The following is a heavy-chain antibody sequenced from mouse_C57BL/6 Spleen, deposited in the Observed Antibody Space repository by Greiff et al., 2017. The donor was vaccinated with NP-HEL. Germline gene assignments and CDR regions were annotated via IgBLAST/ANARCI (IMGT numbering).Heavy chain of an antibody. CDR3: ARDNYGSSYGYFDV. D-gene: IGHD1-1*01. Sequence: EVQLQESGPGLVKPSQSLSLPCSVTGYSITSGYYWNWIRQFPGNKLEWMGYISYDGSNNYNPSLKNRISITRDTSKNQFFLKLNSVTTEDTATYYCARDNYGSSYGYFDVWGTGTTVTVSS. CDR2: ISYDGSN. V-gene: IGHV3-6*01. J-gene: IGHJ1*03. CDR1: GYSITSGYY.